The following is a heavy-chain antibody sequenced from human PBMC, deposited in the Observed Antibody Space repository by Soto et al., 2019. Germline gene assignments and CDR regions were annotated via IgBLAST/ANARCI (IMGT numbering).Heavy chain of an antibody. Sequence: PGGSLRLSCSASGFTFSNACMNWVRQAPGKGLEWVGRIKSKTDGGTTDYAAPVKGRFTISRDDSKNTLYLQMNSLKTEDTAVYYCTTHGNDYDFWSGYGFDYWGQGTLVTVSS. J-gene: IGHJ4*02. CDR3: TTHGNDYDFWSGYGFDY. V-gene: IGHV3-15*07. CDR1: GFTFSNAC. D-gene: IGHD3-3*01. CDR2: IKSKTDGGTT.